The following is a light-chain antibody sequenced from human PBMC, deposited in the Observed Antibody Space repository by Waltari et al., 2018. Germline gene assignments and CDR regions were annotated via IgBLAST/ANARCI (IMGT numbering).Light chain of an antibody. J-gene: IGLJ2*01. CDR3: SSCSRLTTRLL. Sequence: QSALTQPAPVSGSPGQSITISCTGSNNDIGEYDYVPWYQQYPGKAHKLIFYEVSNRPSGPSRRFSGSKSGDTASLTISDRQAEDEALYFCSSCSRLTTRLLFGGGTKLTVL. CDR2: EVS. V-gene: IGLV2-14*01. CDR1: NNDIGEYDY.